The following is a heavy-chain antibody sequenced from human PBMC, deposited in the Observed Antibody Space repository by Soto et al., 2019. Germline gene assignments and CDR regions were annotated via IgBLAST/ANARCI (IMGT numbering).Heavy chain of an antibody. CDR2: INYSGTT. J-gene: IGHJ5*02. Sequence: SETLSLTCTVSGGSISSSPYYWGWVRQPPGKGLECIGIINYSGTTYNNPSLKSRVAISVDTTKNQFSLNLRSVTAADTAVYYWARAANWFDPWGQGTLVTVSS. V-gene: IGHV4-39*01. CDR1: GGSISSSPYY. CDR3: ARAANWFDP. D-gene: IGHD6-25*01.